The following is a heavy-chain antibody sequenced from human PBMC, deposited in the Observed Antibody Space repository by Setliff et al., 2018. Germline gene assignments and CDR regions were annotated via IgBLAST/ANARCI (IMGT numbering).Heavy chain of an antibody. J-gene: IGHJ3*02. Sequence: ASVKVSCKASGYTFAGYYIHWVRQTPGQGLEWMGHINPIGGGATYAQKFHGRATMTRDSSTSTVYMELNSLGADDTAIYFCARDLNRWFGEFAFDIWGQGTMVTVSS. CDR3: ARDLNRWFGEFAFDI. D-gene: IGHD3-10*01. V-gene: IGHV1-2*06. CDR2: INPIGGGA. CDR1: GYTFAGYY.